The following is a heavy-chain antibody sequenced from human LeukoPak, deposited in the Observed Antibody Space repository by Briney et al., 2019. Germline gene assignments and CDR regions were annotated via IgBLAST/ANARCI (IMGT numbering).Heavy chain of an antibody. CDR1: GYTLTELS. J-gene: IGHJ4*02. Sequence: GASVKVSCKVPGYTLTELSMHWVRQAPGKGLEWMGGFDPEDGETIYAQKFQGRVTLTRDMSTGTDYLELSSLRSEDTAVYYCASSGYSYGSPFDYWGQGTLVTVSS. CDR2: FDPEDGET. CDR3: ASSGYSYGSPFDY. D-gene: IGHD5-18*01. V-gene: IGHV1-24*01.